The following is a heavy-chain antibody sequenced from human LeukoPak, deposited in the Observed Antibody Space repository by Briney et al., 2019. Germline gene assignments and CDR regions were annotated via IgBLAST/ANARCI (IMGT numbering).Heavy chain of an antibody. CDR2: INPAGSDT. Sequence: PGGSLRLSCAASGFTFSSHWMHWVRQAPGKGLVWLSRINPAGSDTRYADSVKGRFTISRDNARNTLYLQMSSLRGEDTAVYYCARDRTDDSGVNYRPMFDLWGQGTMVTVSS. D-gene: IGHD3-10*01. CDR1: GFTFSSHW. CDR3: ARDRTDDSGVNYRPMFDL. J-gene: IGHJ3*01. V-gene: IGHV3-74*01.